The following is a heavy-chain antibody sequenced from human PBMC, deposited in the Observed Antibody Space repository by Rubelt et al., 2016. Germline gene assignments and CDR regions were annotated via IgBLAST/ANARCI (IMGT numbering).Heavy chain of an antibody. CDR3: ARVMAA. CDR1: GFIFTNYA. V-gene: IGHV3-23*01. Sequence: EVQLLESGGGLVQPGGSLRLSCAASGFIFTNYAMSWVRQAPGKGLEWVSAISASAVSTYYAASVKGRFTISRDNSKNTLYLQMNNLRGEDTAVSYCARVMAAWGQGTLVTVSS. J-gene: IGHJ4*02. D-gene: IGHD6-6*01. CDR2: ISASAVST.